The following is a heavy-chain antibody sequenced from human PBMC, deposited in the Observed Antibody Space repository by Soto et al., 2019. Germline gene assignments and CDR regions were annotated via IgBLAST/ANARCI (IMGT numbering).Heavy chain of an antibody. CDR1: GYSFTSYW. V-gene: IGHV5-10-1*01. Sequence: GESLKISCKGSGYSFTSYWISWVRQMPGKGLEWMGRIDPSDSYTNYSPSFQGHVTISADKSISTAYLQWSSLKASDTAMYYCARHEAFGDILTGYYNAWFDPWGQGTLVTVSS. D-gene: IGHD3-9*01. J-gene: IGHJ5*02. CDR3: ARHEAFGDILTGYYNAWFDP. CDR2: IDPSDSYT.